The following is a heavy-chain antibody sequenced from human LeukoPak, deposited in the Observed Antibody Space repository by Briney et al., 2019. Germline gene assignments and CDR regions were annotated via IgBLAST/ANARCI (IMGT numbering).Heavy chain of an antibody. D-gene: IGHD5-24*01. CDR3: ARVGGGGYNYEAFDI. J-gene: IGHJ3*02. CDR2: ISSSSSYI. Sequence: GGSLRLSCAASGFTFSSYSMNWVRQAPGKGLEWVSSISSSSSYIYYADSVKGRFTISRDNAKNSLYLQMNSLRAEDTAVYYCARVGGGGYNYEAFDIWGQGTVVTVSS. V-gene: IGHV3-21*01. CDR1: GFTFSSYS.